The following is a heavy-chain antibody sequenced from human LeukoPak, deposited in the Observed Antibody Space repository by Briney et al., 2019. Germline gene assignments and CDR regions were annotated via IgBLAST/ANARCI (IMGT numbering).Heavy chain of an antibody. CDR3: AKDSSEWELYYFDY. CDR1: GFTFSDYY. CDR2: ISSSGSTI. D-gene: IGHD1-26*01. J-gene: IGHJ4*02. V-gene: IGHV3-11*01. Sequence: GGSLRLSCAASGFTFSDYYMSWIRQAPGKGLEWVSYISSSGSTIYYADSVKGRFTISRDNAKNSLYLQMNSLRAEDTALYYCAKDSSEWELYYFDYWGQGTLVTVSS.